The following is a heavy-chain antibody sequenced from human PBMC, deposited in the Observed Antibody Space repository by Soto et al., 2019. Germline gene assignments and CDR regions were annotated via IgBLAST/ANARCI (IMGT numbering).Heavy chain of an antibody. D-gene: IGHD1-1*01. CDR3: VRESTTSGPNWFDT. CDR1: GYSISSGYY. J-gene: IGHJ5*02. V-gene: IGHV4-38-2*01. CDR2: IYHSGST. Sequence: SETLSLTCAVSGYSISSGYYWGWIRQPPGKGLEWIAYIYHSGSTYYNPSLKSRVTISVDRSENQFSLKLTSVTAADTAVYYCVRESTTSGPNWFDTWGPGILVTVSS.